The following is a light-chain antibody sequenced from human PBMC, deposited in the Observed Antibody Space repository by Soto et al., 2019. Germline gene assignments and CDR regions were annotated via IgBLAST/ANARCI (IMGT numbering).Light chain of an antibody. CDR1: ESVSYSY. CDR2: DAS. CDR3: QQYGSSPFT. Sequence: EIVLTQSPATMSLSPGERATLSCGASESVSYSYVAWYQQRAGLAPRLLIHDASTRAGGIPGRFSGSKYVTGSTLAIRGLEPEDAALYYYQQYGSSPFTFGQGTRLEIK. V-gene: IGKV3D-20*01. J-gene: IGKJ5*01.